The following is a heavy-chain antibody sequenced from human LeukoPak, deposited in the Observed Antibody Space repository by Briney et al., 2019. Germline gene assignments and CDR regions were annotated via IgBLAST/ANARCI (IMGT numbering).Heavy chain of an antibody. D-gene: IGHD3-10*01. Sequence: GASVKVSCKASGYTFTGYYLHWVRQAPGQGLEWMGWINPNSGGTNYAQKFQGRVTMTRDTSISTAYMELSRLRSDDTAVYYCARGRLGTWFGELKAWGQGTLVTVSS. CDR2: INPNSGGT. J-gene: IGHJ5*02. V-gene: IGHV1-2*02. CDR1: GYTFTGYY. CDR3: ARGRLGTWFGELKA.